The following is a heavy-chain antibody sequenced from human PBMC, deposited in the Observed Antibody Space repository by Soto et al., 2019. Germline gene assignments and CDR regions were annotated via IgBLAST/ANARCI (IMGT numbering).Heavy chain of an antibody. CDR2: IYWDDDK. CDR1: GFSLSTSGVG. J-gene: IGHJ4*02. V-gene: IGHV2-5*02. CDR3: AHKNFEEQWLATFGY. D-gene: IGHD6-19*01. Sequence: QITLKESGPPLVKPTQTLTLTCTFSGFSLSTSGVGVGWIRQPPGKALEWLALIYWDDDKRYSPSLKSRLTTTKDTSKNQVVLRMTSTDSVDTATHYCAHKNFEEQWLATFGYWGQGTLVTVSS.